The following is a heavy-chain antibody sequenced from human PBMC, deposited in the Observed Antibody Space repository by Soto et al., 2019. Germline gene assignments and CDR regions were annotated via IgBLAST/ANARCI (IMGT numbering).Heavy chain of an antibody. Sequence: GASVKVSCKASGYTFTSYAMHWVRQAPGQRHEWMGWINAGNGNTKYSQKFQGRVTITRDTSASTAYMELSSLRSEDTAVYYCARVPPEYCSGGSCWALDYWGQGTLVTVSS. V-gene: IGHV1-3*01. D-gene: IGHD2-15*01. J-gene: IGHJ4*02. CDR3: ARVPPEYCSGGSCWALDY. CDR1: GYTFTSYA. CDR2: INAGNGNT.